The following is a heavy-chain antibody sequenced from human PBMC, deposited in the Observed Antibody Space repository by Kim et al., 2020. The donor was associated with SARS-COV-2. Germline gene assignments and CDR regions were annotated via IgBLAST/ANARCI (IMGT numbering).Heavy chain of an antibody. CDR3: AKASYWLLDY. Sequence: TPYYADSLKGRFTSSRDNSKNTLYLQMNSMRAEDTAVYYCAKASYWLLDYWGQGPLVTVSS. CDR2: TP. D-gene: IGHD3-9*01. V-gene: IGHV3-23*01. J-gene: IGHJ4*02.